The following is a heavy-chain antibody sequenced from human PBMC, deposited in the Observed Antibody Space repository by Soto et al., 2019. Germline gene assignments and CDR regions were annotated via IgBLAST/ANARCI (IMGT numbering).Heavy chain of an antibody. D-gene: IGHD1-1*01. CDR3: ASEVNDRVGYYYYYGMDV. CDR2: IIPIFGTA. CDR1: GGTFSSYA. Sequence: QVQLVQSGAEVKKPGSSAKVSCKASGGTFSSYAISWVRQAPGQGLEWMGGIIPIFGTANYAQKFQGRVTITADESTSTAYMELSSLRSEDTAVYYCASEVNDRVGYYYYYGMDVWGQGTTVTVSS. J-gene: IGHJ6*02. V-gene: IGHV1-69*12.